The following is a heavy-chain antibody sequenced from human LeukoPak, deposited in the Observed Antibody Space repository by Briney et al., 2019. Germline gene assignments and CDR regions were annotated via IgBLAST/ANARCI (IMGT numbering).Heavy chain of an antibody. CDR1: GGSISSYS. V-gene: IGHV4-4*07. CDR2: IYTSGST. Sequence: SETLSLTCTVSGGSISSYSWSWIRQPAGKGLEWIGRIYTSGSTNYNPSLKSRVTMSVDTSKNQFSLKLSSVTAADTAVYYCARVRVGSNWNYGSFDYWGQGTLVTVSS. J-gene: IGHJ4*02. CDR3: ARVRVGSNWNYGSFDY. D-gene: IGHD1-7*01.